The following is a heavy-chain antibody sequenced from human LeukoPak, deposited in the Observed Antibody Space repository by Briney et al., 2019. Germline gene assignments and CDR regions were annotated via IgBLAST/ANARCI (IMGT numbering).Heavy chain of an antibody. CDR3: AKYYDSSGYSY. V-gene: IGHV4-34*01. CDR1: GGSFSGYY. D-gene: IGHD3-22*01. CDR2: INHSGST. J-gene: IGHJ4*02. Sequence: KPSETLSLTCAVYGGSFSGYYWSWIRQPPGKGLEWIGEINHSGSTNYNPSLKSRVTISVDTSKNQFSLKLSSVTAADTAVYYCAKYYDSSGYSYWGQGTLVTVSS.